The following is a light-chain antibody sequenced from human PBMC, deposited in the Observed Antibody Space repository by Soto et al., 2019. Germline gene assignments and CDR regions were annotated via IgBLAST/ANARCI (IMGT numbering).Light chain of an antibody. J-gene: IGLJ3*02. CDR2: EVN. CDR3: GSFTTSRIWV. CDR1: SSDVGDYNY. V-gene: IGLV2-14*01. Sequence: QSVLTQPASVSGSPGQSITISCTGASSDVGDYNYVSWYQHHPGKAPKLLIYEVNNRPSGVSDRFSGSKSGNVASLTISGLQVEDEAEYFCGSFTTSRIWVFGGGTQLTVL.